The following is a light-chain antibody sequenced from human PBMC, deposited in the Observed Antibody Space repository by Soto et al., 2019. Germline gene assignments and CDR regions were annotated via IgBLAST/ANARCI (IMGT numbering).Light chain of an antibody. CDR1: SSDIGGYNY. CDR3: CSYAGSYSWV. Sequence: QSALTQPRSVSGSPEQSVTMSCTGTSSDIGGYNYVSWYQQHPGKAPKLIIYDVSRRPSGVPDRFSGSKSGNTASLTISGLQAEDEADYFCCSYAGSYSWVFGEGTQLTVL. V-gene: IGLV2-11*01. J-gene: IGLJ2*01. CDR2: DVS.